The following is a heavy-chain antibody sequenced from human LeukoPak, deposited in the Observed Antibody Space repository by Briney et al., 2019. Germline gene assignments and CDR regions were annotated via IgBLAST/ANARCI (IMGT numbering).Heavy chain of an antibody. J-gene: IGHJ4*02. D-gene: IGHD3-22*01. CDR2: INPSGGST. Sequence: GASVKVSCKASGYTFTSYDINWVRQATGQGLEWMGIINPSGGSTSYAQKFQGRVTMTRDMSTSTVYMELSSLRSEDTAVYYCAIRLFGSDYYDSSGYSVSRLDYWGQGTLVTVSS. CDR3: AIRLFGSDYYDSSGYSVSRLDY. V-gene: IGHV1-46*01. CDR1: GYTFTSYD.